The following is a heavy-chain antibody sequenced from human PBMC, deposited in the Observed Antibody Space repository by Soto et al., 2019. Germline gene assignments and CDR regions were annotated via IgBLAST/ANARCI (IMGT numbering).Heavy chain of an antibody. D-gene: IGHD3-9*01. CDR3: ARQYYDILTGYQYYYMDV. CDR1: GGYSIGHY. J-gene: IGHJ6*03. CDR2: IYYSGST. Sequence: SVPCSVAGGYSIGHYWSCIRKKQGKGLEWIGYIYYSGSTNYNPSLKSRVTISVDTSKNQFSLKLSSVTAADTAVYYCARQYYDILTGYQYYYMDVWGKGTTVTVSS. V-gene: IGHV4-59*08.